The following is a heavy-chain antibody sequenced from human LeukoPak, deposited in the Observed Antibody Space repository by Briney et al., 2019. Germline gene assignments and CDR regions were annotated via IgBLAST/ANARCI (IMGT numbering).Heavy chain of an antibody. D-gene: IGHD1-26*01. CDR2: ISGSGSTI. J-gene: IGHJ4*02. Sequence: GGSLRLSCAASGFTFSDYYMSWIRQAPGKGLVWVSYISGSGSTIYYADSVKGRFTISRDNAKNSLYLQMNSLRAEDTAVYYCARVFRSGSYQDYWGQGTLVTVSS. CDR3: ARVFRSGSYQDY. CDR1: GFTFSDYY. V-gene: IGHV3-11*01.